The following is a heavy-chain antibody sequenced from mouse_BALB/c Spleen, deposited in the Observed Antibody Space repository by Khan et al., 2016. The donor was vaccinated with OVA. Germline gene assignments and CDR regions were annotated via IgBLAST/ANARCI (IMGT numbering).Heavy chain of an antibody. D-gene: IGHD1-1*01. CDR2: ISYSGNT. Sequence: EVQLQESGPGLVKPSQSLSLTCTVTGYSITSDYAWNWIRQFEGNKLEWMGFISYSGNTNYNPSLKSRISITRDTSKNQFFLQLNSVTTEDTATYYCARVYGGDFDYWGQGTTLTVSS. V-gene: IGHV3-2*02. CDR3: ARVYGGDFDY. J-gene: IGHJ2*01. CDR1: GYSITSDYA.